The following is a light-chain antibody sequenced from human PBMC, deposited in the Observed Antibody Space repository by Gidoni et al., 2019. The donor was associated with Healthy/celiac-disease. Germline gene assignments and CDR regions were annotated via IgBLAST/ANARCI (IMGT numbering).Light chain of an antibody. CDR1: QSVLYSSNNKNY. J-gene: IGKJ5*01. CDR3: QQYYSTPLT. Sequence: DIVITHSPDSLAVSLGERATINCKSSQSVLYSSNNKNYLAWYKQKPGQPPKLLIYWASTREAGVPDRFSGSGSGTDLTLTISSLQAEDVAVYYCQQYYSTPLTFGQGTRLEIK. V-gene: IGKV4-1*01. CDR2: WAS.